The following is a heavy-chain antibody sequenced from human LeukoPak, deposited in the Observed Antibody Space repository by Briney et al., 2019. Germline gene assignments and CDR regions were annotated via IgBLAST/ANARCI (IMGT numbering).Heavy chain of an antibody. CDR2: IHTSGST. CDR1: GGSISSYY. Sequence: SETLSLTGTFSGGSISSYYWSWIRQPAGKGLEWIGRIHTSGSTNYNPSLKSRVTMSVDTSKNQFSLKLSSVTAADTAVYYCARDRYNYDSSGYLRFDYWGQGTLVTVSS. D-gene: IGHD3-22*01. CDR3: ARDRYNYDSSGYLRFDY. V-gene: IGHV4-4*07. J-gene: IGHJ4*02.